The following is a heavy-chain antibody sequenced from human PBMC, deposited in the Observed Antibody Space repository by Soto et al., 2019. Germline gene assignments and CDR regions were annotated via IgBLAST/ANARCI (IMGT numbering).Heavy chain of an antibody. J-gene: IGHJ5*02. Sequence: GGSLRLSCAASGFTFSSYGMHWVRQAPGKGLEWVAVIWYDGSNKYYADSVKGRLTISRDNSKNTLYLQMNSLRAEDTAVYYCARGMESYCSSTSCSKGDWFDPWGQGTLVTVSS. CDR3: ARGMESYCSSTSCSKGDWFDP. CDR2: IWYDGSNK. CDR1: GFTFSSYG. D-gene: IGHD2-2*01. V-gene: IGHV3-33*01.